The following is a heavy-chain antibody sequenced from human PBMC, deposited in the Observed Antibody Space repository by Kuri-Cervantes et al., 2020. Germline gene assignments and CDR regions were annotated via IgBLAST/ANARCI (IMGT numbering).Heavy chain of an antibody. CDR2: FDPEDGET. V-gene: IGHV1-24*01. D-gene: IGHD4-17*01. J-gene: IGHJ5*02. CDR1: GYTLTELS. Sequence: ASVKVSCKVSGYTLTELSMHWVRQAPGKGLEWMGGFDPEDGETIYAQKFQGRVTMTEDTSTDTAYMELSSLRSEDTAVYYCARGVNYGDYLKWFDPWGQGTLVTVSS. CDR3: ARGVNYGDYLKWFDP.